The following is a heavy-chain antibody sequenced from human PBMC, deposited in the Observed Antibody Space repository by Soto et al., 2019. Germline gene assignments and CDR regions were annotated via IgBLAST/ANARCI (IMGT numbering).Heavy chain of an antibody. CDR3: ASQATGWYPDY. J-gene: IGHJ4*02. D-gene: IGHD6-19*01. CDR2: IYDSGST. CDR1: GGSISSGGYY. Sequence: QVELQESGPGLVKPSQTLSLTCTVSGGSISSGGYYWSWVRQYPGKGLEWIGYIYDSGSTYYNPSLKXRXTXSXXTSKNQFSLKLTSVTAADTAVYYCASQATGWYPDYWGQGTLVTVSS. V-gene: IGHV4-31*03.